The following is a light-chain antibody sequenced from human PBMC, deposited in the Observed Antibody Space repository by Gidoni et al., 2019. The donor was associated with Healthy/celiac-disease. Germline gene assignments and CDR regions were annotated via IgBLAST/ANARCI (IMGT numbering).Light chain of an antibody. CDR1: QGISRY. CDR3: QQLNSYPIT. CDR2: AAS. V-gene: IGKV1-9*01. Sequence: DIQLNQSPSFLSASVGDRVTINCRASQGISRYLAWYQQKPGQAPKLLIYAASTLQSGVPSRFSGSGSGTEFTLTSSSRHPEDFATYYCQQLNSYPITCXQXTRLEIK. J-gene: IGKJ5*01.